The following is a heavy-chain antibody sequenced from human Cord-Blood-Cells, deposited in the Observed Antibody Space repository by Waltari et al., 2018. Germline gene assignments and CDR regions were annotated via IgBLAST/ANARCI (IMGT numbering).Heavy chain of an antibody. CDR1: GYSFTSYW. D-gene: IGHD6-13*01. J-gene: IGHJ5*02. V-gene: IGHV5-51*01. Sequence: EVQLVQSGAEVKKPGESLKISCKGSGYSFTSYWIGWVRQMPGKGLEWMGIIYPGDSYTRYSPSYQGQVTISADKSISTAYLQWSSLKASDTAMYYCASTMGIAAAGNNGWFDPWGQGTLVTVSS. CDR2: IYPGDSYT. CDR3: ASTMGIAAAGNNGWFDP.